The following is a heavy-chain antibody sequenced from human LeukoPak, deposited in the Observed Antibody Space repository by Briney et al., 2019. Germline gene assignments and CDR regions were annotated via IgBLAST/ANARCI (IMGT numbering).Heavy chain of an antibody. CDR2: INHSGST. J-gene: IGHJ4*02. Sequence: SETLSLTCAVYGGSFSGYYWSWIRQPPGKGLEWIGEINHSGSTNYNPSLKSRVTISVDTSKNQFSLKLSSVTAADTAVYYCARLDVVITTGFDYWGQGTLVTVSS. D-gene: IGHD3-22*01. V-gene: IGHV4-34*01. CDR1: GGSFSGYY. CDR3: ARLDVVITTGFDY.